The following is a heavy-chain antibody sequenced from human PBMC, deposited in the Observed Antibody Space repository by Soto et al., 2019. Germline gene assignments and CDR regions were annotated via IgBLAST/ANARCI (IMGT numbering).Heavy chain of an antibody. CDR3: ARGGAPIDY. V-gene: IGHV1-18*01. D-gene: IGHD3-16*01. J-gene: IGHJ4*02. CDR1: GYTFTNFG. Sequence: QVQLVQSGAEVKKPGASVKVSCKASGYTFTNFGISWVRQAPGQGLEWMGWISAYNGNTNYAQKFQGRVTMTTDTAASPAYMEVRSLRFDDTAVYDCARGGAPIDYGGQGTLVTVSS. CDR2: ISAYNGNT.